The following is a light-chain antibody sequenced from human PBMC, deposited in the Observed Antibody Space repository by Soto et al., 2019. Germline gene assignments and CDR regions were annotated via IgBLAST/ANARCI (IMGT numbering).Light chain of an antibody. CDR1: SSDVGSNNL. CDR2: EGS. J-gene: IGLJ1*01. CDR3: CSYAGSSTFEV. Sequence: QSVLTQPASVSGSPGQSITISCTGTSSDVGSNNLVSWYQQHPGKAPKLMIYEGSKRPSGVSNRFSGSKSGNTASLTISGLQAEDEADYYCCSYAGSSTFEVFGTGTKVTV. V-gene: IGLV2-23*03.